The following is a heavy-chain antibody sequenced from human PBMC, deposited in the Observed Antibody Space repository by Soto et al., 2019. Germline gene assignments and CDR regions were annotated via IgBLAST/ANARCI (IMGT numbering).Heavy chain of an antibody. CDR2: IYYSGST. J-gene: IGHJ1*01. Sequence: SETLSLTCAVSGGSISSSSYYWGWIRQPPGKGLEWIGSIYYSGSTYYNPSLKSRVTISVDTSKNQFSLKLSSVTAADTAVYYCASEYCSGGSCYPEYFQHWGQGTLVTVSS. CDR3: ASEYCSGGSCYPEYFQH. CDR1: GGSISSSSYY. D-gene: IGHD2-15*01. V-gene: IGHV4-39*01.